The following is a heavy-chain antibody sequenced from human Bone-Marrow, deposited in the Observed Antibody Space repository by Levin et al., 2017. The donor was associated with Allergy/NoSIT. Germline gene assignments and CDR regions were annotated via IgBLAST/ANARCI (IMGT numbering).Heavy chain of an antibody. V-gene: IGHV2-70*11. CDR3: ARMFYKPADRPAEYFQY. CDR2: IDWDDDK. J-gene: IGHJ1*01. Sequence: RWSGPTLVKPTQTLTLTCSFSGFSISSSGVCVSWIRQAPGKALEWLARIDWDDDKYYSASLKTRLTISKDTSKNQIILTMINMDPVDTATYYCARMFYKPADRPAEYFQYWGQGTLVTVSS. D-gene: IGHD3-10*01. CDR1: GFSISSSGVC.